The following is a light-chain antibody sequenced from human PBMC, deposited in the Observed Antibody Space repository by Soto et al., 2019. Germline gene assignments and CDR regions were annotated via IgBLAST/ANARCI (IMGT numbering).Light chain of an antibody. CDR1: QSVGSNY. CDR3: QHYRSSPPTFT. Sequence: EIVLTQSPGTLSLSPGERAALSCRASQSVGSNYLAWYQQKPGQAPRLLIYAASSRATGIPDRFTGSGSGTDFTLTISRLEPEDFAVYYCQHYRSSPPTFTFGPGTKVDIK. V-gene: IGKV3-20*01. CDR2: AAS. J-gene: IGKJ3*01.